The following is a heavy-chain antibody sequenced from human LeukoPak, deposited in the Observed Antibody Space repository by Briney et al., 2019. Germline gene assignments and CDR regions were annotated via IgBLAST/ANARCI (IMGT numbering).Heavy chain of an antibody. CDR3: ATGGGIMPGAFDI. CDR1: GYTLTELS. J-gene: IGHJ3*02. D-gene: IGHD3-16*01. CDR2: FDPEDGET. Sequence: GASVKVSCKVSGYTLTELSMHWVRQAPGKGLEWMGGFDPEDGETIYAQKFQGRVTMTEDTSTDTAYMELSSLRSEDKAVYYCATGGGIMPGAFDIWGQGTMVTVSS. V-gene: IGHV1-24*01.